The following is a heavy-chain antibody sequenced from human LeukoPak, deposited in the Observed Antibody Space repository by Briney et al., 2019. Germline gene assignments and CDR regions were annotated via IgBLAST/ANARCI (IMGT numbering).Heavy chain of an antibody. Sequence: PSETLSLTCTVSGGSINNYYWNWIRQPAGKGLEWIGRIYARGTTNYNPSLKSRVTMSVDTSKNQFSLKLSSVAAADTAVYYCARGSGSSGWYSSFDYWGQGTLVTVSS. CDR3: ARGSGSSGWYSSFDY. V-gene: IGHV4-4*07. CDR2: IYARGTT. D-gene: IGHD6-19*01. J-gene: IGHJ4*02. CDR1: GGSINNYY.